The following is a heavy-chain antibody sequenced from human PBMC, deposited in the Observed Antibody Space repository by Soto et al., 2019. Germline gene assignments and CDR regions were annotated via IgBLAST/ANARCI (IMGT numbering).Heavy chain of an antibody. CDR2: ISYDGSNK. CDR3: AKDLSAAGFDY. D-gene: IGHD6-13*01. J-gene: IGHJ4*02. Sequence: ESGGGVVQPGRSLRLSCAASGFTFSSYGMHWVRQAPGKGLEWVAVISYDGSNKYYADSVKGRFTISRDNSKNTLYLQMNSLRAEDTAVYYCAKDLSAAGFDYWGQGTLVTVSS. CDR1: GFTFSSYG. V-gene: IGHV3-30*18.